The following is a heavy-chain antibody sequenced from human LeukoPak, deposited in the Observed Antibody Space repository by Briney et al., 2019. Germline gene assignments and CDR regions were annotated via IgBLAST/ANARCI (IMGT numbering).Heavy chain of an antibody. CDR3: ARSITIFGVVRRTNWFDP. V-gene: IGHV4-34*01. CDR2: IKDSGST. CDR1: GVSLSGYY. D-gene: IGHD3-3*01. J-gene: IGHJ5*02. Sequence: SETLSLTRALYGVSLSGYYWRWLRRPPGKRLEWIGEIKDSGSTNYNPSLKSRVTISVDTSKNQFSLMLSSVTAADTAVYYCARSITIFGVVRRTNWFDPWGQGTLVTVSS.